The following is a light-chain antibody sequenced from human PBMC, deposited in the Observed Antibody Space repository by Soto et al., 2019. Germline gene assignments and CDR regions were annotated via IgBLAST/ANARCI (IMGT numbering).Light chain of an antibody. CDR1: TSDVGGYNS. V-gene: IGLV2-14*03. J-gene: IGLJ1*01. CDR3: SSYTTSSSYV. CDR2: DVS. Sequence: QAVVTQPASVSGSPGQSITISCTGTTSDVGGYNSVSWYQQHPGKAPKLMIYDVSNRPSGVSNRFSGSKSGNTASLTISGLQTEDEAHYFCSSYTTSSSYVFGTGTKLTVL.